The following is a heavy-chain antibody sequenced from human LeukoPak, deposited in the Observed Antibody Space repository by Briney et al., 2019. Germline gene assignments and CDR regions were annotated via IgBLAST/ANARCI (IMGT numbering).Heavy chain of an antibody. CDR3: ARGESGSYFPNPSDY. Sequence: GGSLRLSCAASGFTFSSYAMSWVRQAPGKGLEWVAVISYDGSNKYYADSVKGRFTISRDNSKNTLYLQMNSLRAEDTAVYYCARGESGSYFPNPSDYWGQGTLVTVSS. CDR2: ISYDGSNK. CDR1: GFTFSSYA. J-gene: IGHJ4*02. V-gene: IGHV3-30-3*01. D-gene: IGHD1-26*01.